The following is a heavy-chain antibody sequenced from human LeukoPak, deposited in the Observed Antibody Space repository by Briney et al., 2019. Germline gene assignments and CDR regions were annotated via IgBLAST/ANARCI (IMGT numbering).Heavy chain of an antibody. Sequence: ASVKVSCKASGGTFSSYAISWVRQAPGQGLEWMGGIIPIFGTANYAQKFQGRVTITADKSTSTAYMELSSLRSEGTAVYYCAIVYSSIAAPGWFDPWGQGTLVTVSS. V-gene: IGHV1-69*06. D-gene: IGHD6-6*01. CDR2: IIPIFGTA. CDR1: GGTFSSYA. CDR3: AIVYSSIAAPGWFDP. J-gene: IGHJ5*02.